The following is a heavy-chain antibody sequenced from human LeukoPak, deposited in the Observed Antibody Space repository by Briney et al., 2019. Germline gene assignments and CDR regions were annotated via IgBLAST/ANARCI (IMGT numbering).Heavy chain of an antibody. Sequence: GESLKISCKGSGYSFTSYWIGWVRQLPGKGLEWMGIIYPGDSDTRYSTSFQGQVTISADKTISTAYLQWSSLKASDTAMYYCARQDYGGNSGVQVQHWGQGTLVTVSS. CDR1: GYSFTSYW. CDR2: IYPGDSDT. CDR3: ARQDYGGNSGVQVQH. J-gene: IGHJ1*01. V-gene: IGHV5-51*01. D-gene: IGHD4-23*01.